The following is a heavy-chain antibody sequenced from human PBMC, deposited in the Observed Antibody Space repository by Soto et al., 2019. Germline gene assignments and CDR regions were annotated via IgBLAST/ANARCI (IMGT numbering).Heavy chain of an antibody. CDR2: ISAYNGNT. CDR3: ARAWDCSGGSCYSYYYYYMAV. V-gene: IGHV1-18*01. D-gene: IGHD2-15*01. Sequence: QVQLVQSGAEVKKPGASVKVSCKASGYTFTSYGISWVRQAPGQGLEWMGWISAYNGNTNYAQKLQGRVTMTTDTSMSTAYMELRSVRSDDTAVYYCARAWDCSGGSCYSYYYYYMAVWGKETTVTLSS. CDR1: GYTFTSYG. J-gene: IGHJ6*03.